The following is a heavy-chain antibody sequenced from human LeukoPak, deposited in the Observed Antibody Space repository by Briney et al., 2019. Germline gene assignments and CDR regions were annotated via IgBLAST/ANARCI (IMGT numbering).Heavy chain of an antibody. CDR2: IIPILGIA. J-gene: IGHJ4*02. Sequence: SVKVSCKASGGTFSSYAISWVRQAPGQGLEWLERIIPILGIANYAQKFQGRVTITADKSTSTAYMELSSLRSEDTAVYYCARDEALGVAGTLAGAYWGQGTLVTVSS. CDR1: GGTFSSYA. CDR3: ARDEALGVAGTLAGAY. V-gene: IGHV1-69*04. D-gene: IGHD6-19*01.